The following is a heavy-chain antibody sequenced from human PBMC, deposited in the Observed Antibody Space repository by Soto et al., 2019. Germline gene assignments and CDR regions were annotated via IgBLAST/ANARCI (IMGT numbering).Heavy chain of an antibody. Sequence: SETLSLTCTVSGGSISSYYWSWIRQPPGKGLEWIGYIYYSGSTNYNPSLKSRVTISVDTSKNQFSLKLSSVTAADTAVYYCARVRVGRNLELDYWGQGTLVTVSS. V-gene: IGHV4-59*01. CDR2: IYYSGST. CDR3: ARVRVGRNLELDY. J-gene: IGHJ4*02. CDR1: GGSISSYY. D-gene: IGHD3-10*01.